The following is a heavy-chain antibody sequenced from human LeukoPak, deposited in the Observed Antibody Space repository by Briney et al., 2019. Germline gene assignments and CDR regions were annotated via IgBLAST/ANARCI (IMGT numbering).Heavy chain of an antibody. CDR1: GFTFSSYA. Sequence: GSLRLSCAASGFTFSSYAMNWVRQAPGKGLEWVSSISSSSSYIYYADSVKGRFTISRDNAKNSLYLQMNSLRAEDTAVYYCARDSYCGGDCYPGPFDYWGQGTLVTVSS. V-gene: IGHV3-21*01. CDR2: ISSSSSYI. CDR3: ARDSYCGGDCYPGPFDY. D-gene: IGHD2-21*02. J-gene: IGHJ4*02.